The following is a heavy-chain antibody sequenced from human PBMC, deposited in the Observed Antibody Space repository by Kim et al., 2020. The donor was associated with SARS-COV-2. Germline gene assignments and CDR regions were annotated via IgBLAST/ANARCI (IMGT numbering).Heavy chain of an antibody. CDR2: INTNTGNP. Sequence: ASVKVSCKASGYTFTSYAMNWVRQAPGQGLEWMGWINTNTGNPTYAQGFTGRFVFSLDTSVSTAYLQISSLKAEDTAVYYCAKEGLSGLVYGMDVWGQGTTVTVSS. J-gene: IGHJ6*02. V-gene: IGHV7-4-1*02. CDR3: AKEGLSGLVYGMDV. D-gene: IGHD3-16*02. CDR1: GYTFTSYA.